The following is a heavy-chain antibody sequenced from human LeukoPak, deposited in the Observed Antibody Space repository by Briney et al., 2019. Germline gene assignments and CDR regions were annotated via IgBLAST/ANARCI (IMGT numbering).Heavy chain of an antibody. D-gene: IGHD4-17*01. J-gene: IGHJ6*03. CDR1: GYTFTSYN. Sequence: ASVKVSCKASGYTFTSYNINWVRQATGQGLEGMGWMNPNSGNTGYAQKFQGRVTMTRNTSISTAYMELSSLRSEDTAVYYCARGTTVTREYYYYMDVWGKGTTVTVSS. V-gene: IGHV1-8*01. CDR2: MNPNSGNT. CDR3: ARGTTVTREYYYYMDV.